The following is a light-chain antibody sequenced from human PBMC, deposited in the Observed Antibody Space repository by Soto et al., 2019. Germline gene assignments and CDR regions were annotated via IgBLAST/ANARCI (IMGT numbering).Light chain of an antibody. CDR3: QQCSWHPFTVT. V-gene: IGKV3-15*01. CDR2: DAS. CDR1: QSVSSN. J-gene: IGKJ4*01. Sequence: EIVMTQSPATLSVSPGERATLSCSASQSVSSNLAWYQQKPGQAPRLLIYDASTRATGIPARFSGSGSATHYTLTIISLQSEDSAVYYCQQCSWHPFTVTFGGGTKVEIK.